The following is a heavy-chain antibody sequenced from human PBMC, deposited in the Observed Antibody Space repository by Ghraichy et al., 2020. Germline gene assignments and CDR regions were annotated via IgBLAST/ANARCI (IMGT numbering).Heavy chain of an antibody. V-gene: IGHV4-59*01. J-gene: IGHJ4*02. D-gene: IGHD3-22*01. Sequence: SETLSLTCTVSGGSISSYYWSWIRQPPGKGLEWIGYIYYSGSTNHNPSLRSRVTISVDTSKNQFSLRLSSVTAADTAVYYCARGGQFYDSSGYPTYNDYWGQGTLVTVSS. CDR2: IYYSGST. CDR3: ARGGQFYDSSGYPTYNDY. CDR1: GGSISSYY.